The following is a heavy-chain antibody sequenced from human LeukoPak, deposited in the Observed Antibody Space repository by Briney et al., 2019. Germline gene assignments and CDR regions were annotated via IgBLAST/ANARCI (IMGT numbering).Heavy chain of an antibody. CDR2: IYYSGST. CDR3: ARVPAFNYGSGSSYTRGGY. J-gene: IGHJ4*02. D-gene: IGHD3-10*01. Sequence: SETLSLTCTVSGVSISSGGYYWSWIRQHPGKVLEWIGYIYYSGSTYYNPSLKSRVTISVDTSKNQFSLKLSSVTVADSAVYYCARVPAFNYGSGSSYTRGGYWGQGTLVTVSS. V-gene: IGHV4-31*03. CDR1: GVSISSGGYY.